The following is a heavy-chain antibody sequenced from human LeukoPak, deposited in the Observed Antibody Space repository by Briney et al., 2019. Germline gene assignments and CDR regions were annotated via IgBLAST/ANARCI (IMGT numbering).Heavy chain of an antibody. CDR1: GFTFSSYA. Sequence: PGGSLRLSCAASGFTFSSYAMSWVRQAPGKGLEWVSAISGSGGSTYYADSVKGRFTISRDNPKNTLYLQMNSLRAEDTAVYYCAKTHYSGSYYADFDYWGQGTLVTVSS. J-gene: IGHJ4*02. CDR2: ISGSGGST. D-gene: IGHD1-26*01. V-gene: IGHV3-23*01. CDR3: AKTHYSGSYYADFDY.